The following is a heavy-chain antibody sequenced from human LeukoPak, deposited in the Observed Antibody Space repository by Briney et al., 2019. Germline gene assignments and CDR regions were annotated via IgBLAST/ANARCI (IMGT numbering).Heavy chain of an antibody. CDR1: GASISCGGYS. CDR3: ARDGTLRGGFDP. CDR2: IYYSGST. J-gene: IGHJ5*02. D-gene: IGHD1-1*01. V-gene: IGHV4-30-4*07. Sequence: SETLSLTCALSGASISCGGYSWSWIRQPPGKGLEGIGYIYYSGSTYYNPSLKSRVTISVETSNNQFSLKLSSVTAADTAVYYCARDGTLRGGFDPWGQGTLVTVSS.